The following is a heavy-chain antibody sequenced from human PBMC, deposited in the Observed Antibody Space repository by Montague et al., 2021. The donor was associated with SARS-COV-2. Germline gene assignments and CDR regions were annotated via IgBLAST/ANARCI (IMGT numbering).Heavy chain of an antibody. D-gene: IGHD1-1*01. J-gene: IGHJ4*02. CDR2: IYYSGST. CDR3: ARAQNTCFIANCVNYFDI. Sequence: SETLSLTYTVSGGSISSGSYYWSWIRQPPGKGLEWIGYIYYSGSTNYNPSLKSRVTISVDTSKNQFSLKLSSVTAADTAVYYCARAQNTCFIANCVNYFDIWGLGALVTVSS. CDR1: GGSISSGSYY. V-gene: IGHV4-61*01.